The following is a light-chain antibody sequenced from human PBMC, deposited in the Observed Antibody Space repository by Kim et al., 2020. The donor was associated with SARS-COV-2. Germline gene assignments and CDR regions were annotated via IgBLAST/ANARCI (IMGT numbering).Light chain of an antibody. CDR1: QGIGTS. J-gene: IGKJ1*01. CDR2: GTS. Sequence: AIQLAQSPSSLSASVGDRVTITCRASQGIGTSLAWYRQRPGKAPQLLMEGTSTLESGVPSGFTGSGSGTDFILTISSLQPEDFATYYYQQLMNSHPPFGQGTKVDIK. CDR3: QQLMNSHPP. V-gene: IGKV1D-13*01.